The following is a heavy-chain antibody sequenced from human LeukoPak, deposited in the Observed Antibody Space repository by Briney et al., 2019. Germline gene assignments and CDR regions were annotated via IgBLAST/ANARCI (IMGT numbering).Heavy chain of an antibody. CDR2: IYYSGST. CDR3: ARGSYYYMDI. Sequence: PSETLSLTCTVSGGSISSYYCSWIRQPPGKGLEWIGYIYYSGSTNYNPSLKSRVTISVDTSKNQFSLKLSSVTAADTAVYYCARGSYYYMDIWGTGTTVTVSS. J-gene: IGHJ6*03. CDR1: GGSISSYY. V-gene: IGHV4-59*01.